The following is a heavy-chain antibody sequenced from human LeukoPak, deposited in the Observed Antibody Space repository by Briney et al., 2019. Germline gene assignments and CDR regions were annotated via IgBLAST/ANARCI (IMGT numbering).Heavy chain of an antibody. CDR3: AKDSGLKQQLLNWFDP. D-gene: IGHD6-13*01. J-gene: IGHJ5*02. Sequence: GGSLRLSWAASGFTFSSYGMHWVGRAPGRGRGGGAFLRYDGSNKYYADSVKGRFTISRDNPKNTLYLQMNSLRAEDTAVYYCAKDSGLKQQLLNWFDPWGQGTLVTVSS. CDR1: GFTFSSYG. CDR2: LRYDGSNK. V-gene: IGHV3-30*02.